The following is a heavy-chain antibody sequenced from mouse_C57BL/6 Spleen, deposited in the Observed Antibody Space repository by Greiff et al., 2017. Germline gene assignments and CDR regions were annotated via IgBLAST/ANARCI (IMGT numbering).Heavy chain of an antibody. J-gene: IGHJ4*01. V-gene: IGHV1-82*01. CDR2: IYPGDGDT. CDR3: ARKDAMDY. CDR1: GYAFSSSW. Sequence: QVQLQQSGPELVKPGASVKISCKASGYAFSSSWMNWVKQRPGKGLEWIGRIYPGDGDTNYNGKFKGKATLTADKSSSTAYMQLSSLTSEDSAVYLCARKDAMDYWGQGTSVTVSS.